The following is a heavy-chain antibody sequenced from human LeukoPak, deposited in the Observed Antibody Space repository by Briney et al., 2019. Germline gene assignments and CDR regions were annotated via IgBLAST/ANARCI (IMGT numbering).Heavy chain of an antibody. CDR2: IRGSGTST. Sequence: GGSLRLSCVASGLTFSSYAMSWVRQAPGKGLEWVSHIRGSGTSTDYTDSVKGRFTISRDNYKNTLYLQMNSLRAEDTAVYYCAKFWELYYFDYWGQGALVTVSS. CDR3: AKFWELYYFDY. D-gene: IGHD1-26*01. V-gene: IGHV3-23*01. CDR1: GLTFSSYA. J-gene: IGHJ4*02.